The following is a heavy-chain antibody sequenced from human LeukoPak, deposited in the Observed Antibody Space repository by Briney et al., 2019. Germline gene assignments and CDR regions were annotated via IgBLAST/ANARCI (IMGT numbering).Heavy chain of an antibody. CDR2: IYTSGST. J-gene: IGHJ4*02. V-gene: IGHV4-61*02. CDR1: GGSISSGSYY. Sequence: PSETPSLTCTVSGGSISSGSYYWSWIRQPAGKGLEWIGRIYTSGSTNYNPSLKSRVTISVDTSKNQFSLKLSSVTAADTAVYYCAREGAFSSGWPAIFDYWGQGTLVTVSS. CDR3: AREGAFSSGWPAIFDY. D-gene: IGHD6-19*01.